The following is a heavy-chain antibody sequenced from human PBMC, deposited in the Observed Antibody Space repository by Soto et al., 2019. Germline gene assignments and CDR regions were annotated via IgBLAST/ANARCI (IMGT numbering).Heavy chain of an antibody. CDR3: VKAFRSGWPPFTRLFDY. CDR1: GFTFSSYA. CDR2: ISSNGGNT. J-gene: IGHJ4*02. V-gene: IGHV3-64D*06. Sequence: GGSLRLSCSASGFTFSSYAMHWVRQAPGKGLEYVSAISSNGGNTYYADSVKDRFTISRDNSENTLYLQMSSLRLEDAAVYYFVKAFRSGWPPFTRLFDYWGQGTLVTVSS. D-gene: IGHD6-19*01.